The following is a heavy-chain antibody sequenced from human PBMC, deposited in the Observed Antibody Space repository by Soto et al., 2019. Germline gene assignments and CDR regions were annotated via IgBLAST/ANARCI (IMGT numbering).Heavy chain of an antibody. V-gene: IGHV3-48*02. CDR2: ISSRSSTR. CDR3: VRVGLQFRWFDP. D-gene: IGHD1-1*01. J-gene: IGHJ5*02. Sequence: EVQLVESGGGLVQPGGSLRLSCVASGFTFSSYSMNWVRQAPGKGLEWVSYISSRSSTRYYADSVKGRFTISRDNDENSLHLQMNSLRDEDTAVYYCVRVGLQFRWFDPWGQGTLVTVSS. CDR1: GFTFSSYS.